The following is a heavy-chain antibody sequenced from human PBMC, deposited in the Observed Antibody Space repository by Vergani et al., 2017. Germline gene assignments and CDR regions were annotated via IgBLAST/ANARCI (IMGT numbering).Heavy chain of an antibody. J-gene: IGHJ4*02. V-gene: IGHV1-2*02. D-gene: IGHD6-6*01. Sequence: QVQLVQSGAEVKKPGASVKVSCKASGYTFTSYFMHWVRQAPGQGLEWMGWINPKSGDALYAQRFHGRVTMTRDTSINTAYMDLSRLRSDETAVYYCARARGFSSSSDFSYWGQGTLVSVSS. CDR3: ARARGFSSSSDFSY. CDR2: INPKSGDA. CDR1: GYTFTSYF.